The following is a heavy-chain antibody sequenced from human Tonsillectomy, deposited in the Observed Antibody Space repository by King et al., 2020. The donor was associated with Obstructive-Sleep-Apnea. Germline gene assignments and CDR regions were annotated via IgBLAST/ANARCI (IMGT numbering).Heavy chain of an antibody. CDR1: GGSISSYY. Sequence: VQLQESGPGLVKPSETLSLSCTVSGGSISSYYWSWIRQPPGKGLEWIGYISYSGSTNYNPSLKSRVTISVDTSNNQFSLKLSSVTAADTAVYYCARRPSSGHYPGSLDYWGQGTLVTVSS. J-gene: IGHJ4*02. CDR3: ARRPSSGHYPGSLDY. CDR2: ISYSGST. V-gene: IGHV4-59*08. D-gene: IGHD3-22*01.